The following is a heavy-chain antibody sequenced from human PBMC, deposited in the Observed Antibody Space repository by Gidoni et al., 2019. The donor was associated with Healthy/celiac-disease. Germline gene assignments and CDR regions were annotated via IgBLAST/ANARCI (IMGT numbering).Heavy chain of an antibody. CDR1: GFTFSSYS. Sequence: EVQLVESGGGLVQPGGSLRLSCAASGFTFSSYSMNWVRQAPGKGLEWVSYISSSSSTIYYADSVKGRFTISRDNAKNSLYLQMNSLRDEDTAVYYCAREERSSSPFAYYYYGMDVWGQGTTVTVSS. D-gene: IGHD6-6*01. J-gene: IGHJ6*02. CDR3: AREERSSSPFAYYYYGMDV. V-gene: IGHV3-48*02. CDR2: ISSSSSTI.